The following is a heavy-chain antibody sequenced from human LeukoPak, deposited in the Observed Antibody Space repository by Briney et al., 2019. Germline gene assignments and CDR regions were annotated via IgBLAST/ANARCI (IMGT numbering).Heavy chain of an antibody. CDR1: GFTFSSYS. V-gene: IGHV3-48*02. Sequence: GGSLRLSCAASGFTFSSYSMNWVRQAPGKGLEWVSYISSSSSTIYYADSVKGRFTISRDNAKNSLYLQMNSLRDEDTAVYYCARDPITMIVGGYFDYWDQGTLVTVSS. D-gene: IGHD3-22*01. CDR3: ARDPITMIVGGYFDY. J-gene: IGHJ4*02. CDR2: ISSSSSTI.